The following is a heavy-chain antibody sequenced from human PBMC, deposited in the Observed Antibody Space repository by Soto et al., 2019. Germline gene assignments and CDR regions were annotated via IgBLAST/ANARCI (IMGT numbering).Heavy chain of an antibody. CDR1: GDSINTPHYY. CDR2: IYYSGST. J-gene: IGHJ5*02. V-gene: IGHV4-61*01. CDR3: ARSVFP. Sequence: ASETLSLTCTVSGDSINTPHYYWSWIRQPPGKGLEWIGYIYYSGSTNYNPSLKSRVTISVDTSKNQFSLKLSSVTAADTAVYYCARSVFPWGQGTLVTVSS.